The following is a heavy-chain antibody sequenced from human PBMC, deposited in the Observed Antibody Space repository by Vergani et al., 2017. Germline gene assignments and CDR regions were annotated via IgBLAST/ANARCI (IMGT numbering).Heavy chain of an antibody. J-gene: IGHJ4*02. D-gene: IGHD6-6*01. Sequence: QVKLQESGPGLLKPSQTLSLTCTVSGESIRSGSHYWSWIRQPAGKGPEWIGHIHTGGSTDLNPSFKSRVSISVDTSKNQFSLKLSSVTDADTAVYYCARGHPHSSSSSTTFDSWGQGTLVTVSS. CDR1: GESIRSGSHY. CDR3: ARGHPHSSSSSTTFDS. V-gene: IGHV4-61*02. CDR2: IHTGGST.